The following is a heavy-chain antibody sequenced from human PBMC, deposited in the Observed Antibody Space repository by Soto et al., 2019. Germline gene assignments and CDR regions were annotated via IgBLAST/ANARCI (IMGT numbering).Heavy chain of an antibody. J-gene: IGHJ5*02. D-gene: IGHD6-25*01. V-gene: IGHV5-51*01. Sequence: PGESLKISCNTSGDSFTTDWIGWVRQMPGKGLEWMGVIYPGDFRTRYNPPFQGQVTISADKSISTAYLQWSSLKASDTAMYYCATRRLYSPESNPWGQGTMVTV. CDR3: ATRRLYSPESNP. CDR2: IYPGDFRT. CDR1: GDSFTTDW.